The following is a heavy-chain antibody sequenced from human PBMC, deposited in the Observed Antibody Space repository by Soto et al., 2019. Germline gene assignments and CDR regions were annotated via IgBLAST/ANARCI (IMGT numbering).Heavy chain of an antibody. D-gene: IGHD2-8*01. CDR1: GFSVSNYY. CDR2: MYAGGST. V-gene: IGHV3-53*01. CDR3: AKWRPPGVDY. Sequence: VGSLRLSCAASGFSVSNYYMSWVRQAPGEGLEWVSVMYAGGSTYYADSVKGRFTISRDNSKNTLYLQMNSLRAEDTAVYYCAKWRPPGVDYWGQGTLVTVSS. J-gene: IGHJ4*02.